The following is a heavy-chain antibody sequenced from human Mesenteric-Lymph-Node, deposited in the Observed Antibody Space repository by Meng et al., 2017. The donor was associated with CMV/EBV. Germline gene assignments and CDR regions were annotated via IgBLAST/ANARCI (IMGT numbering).Heavy chain of an antibody. Sequence: QVQLQESGPGLVKPSETLSLTCSVSGGSISSDYWSWIRQPPGKGLEWIGYIYYSGTTNYNPSLKSRVTISLDTSKKQFSLNLRSVTAADTAVYYCARARGIDSWGQGTLVTVSS. J-gene: IGHJ5*01. CDR2: IYYSGTT. D-gene: IGHD3-10*01. V-gene: IGHV4-59*01. CDR3: ARARGIDS. CDR1: GGSISSDY.